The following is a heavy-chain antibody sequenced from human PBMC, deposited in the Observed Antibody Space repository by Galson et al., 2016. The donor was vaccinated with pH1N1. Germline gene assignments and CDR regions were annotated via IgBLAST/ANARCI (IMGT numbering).Heavy chain of an antibody. D-gene: IGHD6-19*01. CDR3: ARHSTSGFPTIEVAARRRPFDV. J-gene: IGHJ3*01. CDR1: GGSFRGYY. Sequence: ETLSLTCAVYGGSFRGYYWSWIRQSPEKGLEWIGEINHGGSTNCNPSLEDRVALSLDTSKNQFSLRLMAVTAADTAVDFCARHSTSGFPTIEVAARRRPFDVWGQGTLVTVSS. V-gene: IGHV4-34*01. CDR2: INHGGST.